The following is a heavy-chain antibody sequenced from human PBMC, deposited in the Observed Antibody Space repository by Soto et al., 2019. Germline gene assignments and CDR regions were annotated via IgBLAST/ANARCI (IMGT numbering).Heavy chain of an antibody. CDR3: ARDIVVVPAAIVPPWFDP. V-gene: IGHV1-18*01. D-gene: IGHD2-2*01. CDR2: ISAYNGNT. CDR1: GYTFTSYG. J-gene: IGHJ5*02. Sequence: QVQLVQSGAEVKKPGASVKVSCKASGYTFTSYGISWVRQAPGQGLEWMGWISAYNGNTNYAQKLQGRVTMTTDTSTSTAYMELRSLRSDDTAVYYCARDIVVVPAAIVPPWFDPWGQGTLVTVSS.